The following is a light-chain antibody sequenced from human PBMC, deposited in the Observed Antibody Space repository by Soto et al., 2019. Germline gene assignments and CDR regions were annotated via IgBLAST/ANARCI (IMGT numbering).Light chain of an antibody. CDR3: GTWDSSLSAWV. J-gene: IGLJ3*02. V-gene: IGLV2-14*01. Sequence: QSVLTQPASVSGSPGQSITISCTGTSSDVGGYNYVSWYQQHPGKAPKLMIYEVSNRPSGVSNRFSGSKSGNTASLTISGLQAEDEADYYCGTWDSSLSAWVFGGGTKVTVL. CDR2: EVS. CDR1: SSDVGGYNY.